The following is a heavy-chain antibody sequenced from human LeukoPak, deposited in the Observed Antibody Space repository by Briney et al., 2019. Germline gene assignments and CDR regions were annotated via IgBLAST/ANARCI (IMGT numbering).Heavy chain of an antibody. V-gene: IGHV1-2*06. CDR3: AREGRNWFDP. Sequence: ASVKVSCKASGYTFTANYMHWVRQAPGQGLEWMGRLNPNNGDTTYAQKFQGRVTMTRDTSISKAYMELSRLRYEDPAVYYCAREGRNWFDPWGQGTLVTVSS. CDR1: GYTFTANY. CDR2: LNPNNGDT. J-gene: IGHJ5*02.